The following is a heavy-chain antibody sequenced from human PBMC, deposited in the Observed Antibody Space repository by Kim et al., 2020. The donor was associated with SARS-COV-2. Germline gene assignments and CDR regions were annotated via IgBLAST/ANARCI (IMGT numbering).Heavy chain of an antibody. V-gene: IGHV4-4*02. D-gene: IGHD6-13*01. Sequence: NPSLKSRVTISVDKSKNQFSLKLSSVTAADTAVYYCARYFSSSWYHYFDYWGQGTLVTVSS. J-gene: IGHJ4*02. CDR3: ARYFSSSWYHYFDY.